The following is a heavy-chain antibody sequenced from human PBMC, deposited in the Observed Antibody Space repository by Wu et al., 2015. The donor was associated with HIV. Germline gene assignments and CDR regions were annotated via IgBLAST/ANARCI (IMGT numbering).Heavy chain of an antibody. D-gene: IGHD7-27*01. Sequence: QVQLVQSGAEVKKPGSSVKVSCKAFGGTFSSSAISWVRQAPGQGLEWMGGIIPIFGAANYAQKFQGRVTITTDVSTGTAYMEMSSLRSEDTAVYYCTRGTTWGFVDYWGQGTLVTVSS. CDR3: TRGTTWGFVDY. J-gene: IGHJ4*02. V-gene: IGHV1-69*05. CDR2: IIPIFGAA. CDR1: GGTFSSSA.